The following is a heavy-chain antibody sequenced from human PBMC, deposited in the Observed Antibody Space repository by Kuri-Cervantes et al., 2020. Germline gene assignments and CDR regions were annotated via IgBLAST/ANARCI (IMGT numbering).Heavy chain of an antibody. CDR2: IIPIFGTA. D-gene: IGHD6-19*01. Sequence: SVKVSCKASGGTFSSYAISWVRQAPGQGLEWMGGIIPIFGTANYAQKFQGRVTITADKSTSTAYMELSSLRSEDTAVYYCARALIAVAGTVPFDYWGQGTLVTVSS. CDR1: GGTFSSYA. J-gene: IGHJ4*02. V-gene: IGHV1-69*06. CDR3: ARALIAVAGTVPFDY.